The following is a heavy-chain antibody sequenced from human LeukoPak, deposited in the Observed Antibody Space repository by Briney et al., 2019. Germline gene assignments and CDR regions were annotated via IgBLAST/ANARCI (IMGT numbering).Heavy chain of an antibody. CDR2: ISSSSSTI. CDR1: GFTFSSYS. CDR3: ARGGNDSSGYYYVGYYYYYMDV. J-gene: IGHJ6*03. V-gene: IGHV3-48*01. Sequence: PGGSLRLSCAASGFTFSSYSMNWVRQAPGKGLEWVSYISSSSSTIYYADSVKGRFTISRDNAKNSLYLQMNSLRAEDTAVYYCARGGNDSSGYYYVGYYYYYMDVWGKGTTVTVSS. D-gene: IGHD3-22*01.